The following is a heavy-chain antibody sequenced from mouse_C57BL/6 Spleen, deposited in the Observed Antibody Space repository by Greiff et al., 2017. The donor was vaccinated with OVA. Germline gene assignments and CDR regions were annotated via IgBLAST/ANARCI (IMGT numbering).Heavy chain of an antibody. J-gene: IGHJ4*01. CDR3: ARKGGYGNDAMDY. D-gene: IGHD2-10*02. CDR2: IWRGGST. CDR1: GFSLTSYG. Sequence: VKLMESGPGLVQPSQSLSITCTDSGFSLTSYGVHWVRQSPGKGLEWLGVIWRGGSTDYNAAFISRLSISQENSKSQVFFKMNSLQADDTAIYYCARKGGYGNDAMDYWGQGTSVTVSS. V-gene: IGHV2-2*01.